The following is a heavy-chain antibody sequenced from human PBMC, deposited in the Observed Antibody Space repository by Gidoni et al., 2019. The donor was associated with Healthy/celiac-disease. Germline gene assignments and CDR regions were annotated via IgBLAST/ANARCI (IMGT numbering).Heavy chain of an antibody. V-gene: IGHV3-30*18. J-gene: IGHJ4*02. Sequence: QVQLVESGGGVVQPGRSLRLSCAASGFTFSSYGMHWVRQAPGKGLEWVAVISYDGSNKYYADSVKGRFTISRDNSKNTLYLQMNSLRAEDTAVYYCAKSKGPGIAVAGEDYWGQGTLVTVSS. CDR1: GFTFSSYG. D-gene: IGHD6-19*01. CDR2: ISYDGSNK. CDR3: AKSKGPGIAVAGEDY.